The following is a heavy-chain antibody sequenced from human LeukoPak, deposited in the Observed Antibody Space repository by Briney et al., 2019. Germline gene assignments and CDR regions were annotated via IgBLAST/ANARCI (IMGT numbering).Heavy chain of an antibody. CDR2: IIPIFGTA. J-gene: IGHJ4*02. V-gene: IGHV1-69*13. CDR1: GGTFSSYA. CDR3: ARGGGSGWYYDY. D-gene: IGHD6-19*01. Sequence: ASVKVSCTASGGTFSSYAISWVRQAPGQGLEWMGGIIPIFGTANYAQKFQGRVTITADESTSTAYMELSSLRSEDTAVYYCARGGGSGWYYDYWGQGTLVTVSS.